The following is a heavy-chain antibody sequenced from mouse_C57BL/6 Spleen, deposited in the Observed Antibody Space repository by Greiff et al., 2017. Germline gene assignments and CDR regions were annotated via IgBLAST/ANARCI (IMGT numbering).Heavy chain of an antibody. D-gene: IGHD1-1*01. CDR1: GYSFTDYN. V-gene: IGHV1-39*01. Sequence: VQLQQSGPELVKPGASVKISCKASGYSFTDYNMNWVKQSNGKSLEWIGVINPNYGTTSYNQKFKGKATLTVDQSSSTAYMQLNSLTSDDSAVYYCAACYGSSFAYAMDDWGQGTSVTVA. CDR3: AACYGSSFAYAMDD. CDR2: INPNYGTT. J-gene: IGHJ4*01.